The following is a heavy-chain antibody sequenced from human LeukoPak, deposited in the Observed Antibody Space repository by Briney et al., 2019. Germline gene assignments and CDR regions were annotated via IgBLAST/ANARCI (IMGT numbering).Heavy chain of an antibody. J-gene: IGHJ4*02. V-gene: IGHV3-74*01. CDR1: GFTFTNYW. CDR3: ARAKDGTNILDY. D-gene: IGHD5-24*01. Sequence: GGSLRLSCAASGFTFTNYWMHWVRQAPGMGLVWVSRLPPDELDIIYADSVKGRFTVSRDNAKNTVYLQMNNLRAEDTAVYYCARAKDGTNILDYWGQGTLVTVSS. CDR2: LPPDELDI.